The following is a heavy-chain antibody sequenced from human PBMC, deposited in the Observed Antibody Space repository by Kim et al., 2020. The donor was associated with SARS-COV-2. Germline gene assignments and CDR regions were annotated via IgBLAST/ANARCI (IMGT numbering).Heavy chain of an antibody. D-gene: IGHD3-10*01. Sequence: SETLSLTCAVYGGSFSGYYWSWIRQPPGKGLEWIGEINHSGSTNYNPSLKSRVTISVDTSKNQFSLKLSSVTAADTAVYYCARGRRITMVHAPFWFDPWGQGTLVTVSS. CDR2: INHSGST. V-gene: IGHV4-34*01. CDR3: ARGRRITMVHAPFWFDP. CDR1: GGSFSGYY. J-gene: IGHJ5*02.